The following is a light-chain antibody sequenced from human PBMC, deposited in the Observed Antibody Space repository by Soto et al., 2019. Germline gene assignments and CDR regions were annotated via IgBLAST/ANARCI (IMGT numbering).Light chain of an antibody. Sequence: QSVLTQPPSASGSPGQSVALSCTGTSSDDGGYNYVSWYQQHPGKAPKLMIYEVNKRPSGVPDRFSCSKSGNTASLTVSGLQAEDEADYYCSSYAGSSNVFGTGTKLTVL. CDR3: SSYAGSSNV. CDR2: EVN. J-gene: IGLJ1*01. V-gene: IGLV2-8*01. CDR1: SSDDGGYNY.